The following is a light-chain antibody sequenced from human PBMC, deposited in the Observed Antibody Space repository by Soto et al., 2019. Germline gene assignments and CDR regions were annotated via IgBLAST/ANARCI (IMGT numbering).Light chain of an antibody. V-gene: IGKV1-5*03. CDR1: QSISTW. CDR2: KAS. Sequence: DIQMTQSPSTLSESVGDRVTITCRASQSISTWLAWYQQKPGKAPKLLIYKASSLESGLPSRFSGSGSGTEFTLTISSLHPDDFATYYCQQYNSRFTFGPGTTVDIK. CDR3: QQYNSRFT. J-gene: IGKJ3*01.